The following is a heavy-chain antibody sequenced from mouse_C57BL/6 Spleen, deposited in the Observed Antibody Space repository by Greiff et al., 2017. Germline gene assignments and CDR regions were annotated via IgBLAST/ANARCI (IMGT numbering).Heavy chain of an antibody. D-gene: IGHD2-1*01. CDR2: ISSGGDYI. CDR1: GFTFSSYA. J-gene: IGHJ4*01. CDR3: TRGEDYGKYYAMDY. V-gene: IGHV5-9-1*02. Sequence: EVMLVESGAGLVKPGGSLKLSCAASGFTFSSYAMSWVRQTPEKRLEWVAYISSGGDYIYYADTVKGRFTISRDNARNTLYLQMSSLKSEDTAMYYCTRGEDYGKYYAMDYWGQGTSVTVSS.